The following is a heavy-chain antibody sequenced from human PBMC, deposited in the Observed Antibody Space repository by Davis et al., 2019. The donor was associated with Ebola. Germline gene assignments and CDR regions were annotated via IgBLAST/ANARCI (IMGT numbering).Heavy chain of an antibody. CDR1: GYTFTSYA. J-gene: IGHJ4*02. CDR2: IIPIFGTA. D-gene: IGHD3-9*01. Sequence: SVKVSCKASGYTFTSYAISWVRQAPGQGLEWMGGIIPIFGTANYAQKFQGRVTITADESTSTAYMELSSLRSEDTAVYYCARVPLRYFDWSPYYFDYWGQGTLVTVSS. V-gene: IGHV1-69*13. CDR3: ARVPLRYFDWSPYYFDY.